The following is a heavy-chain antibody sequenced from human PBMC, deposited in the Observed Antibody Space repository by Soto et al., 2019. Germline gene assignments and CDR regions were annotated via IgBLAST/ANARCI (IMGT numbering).Heavy chain of an antibody. CDR1: GGSITTYY. CDR2: IYSGGST. CDR3: GRGPGGFGVFSLDY. J-gene: IGHJ4*02. D-gene: IGHD3-10*01. Sequence: QVQLQEWGPGLVKPSETLSLTCTVSGGSITTYYWSWIRQPAGKGLEWIGRIYSGGSTNYNPSLRSRVTVSVDMSKKQFSLKLSAVTAADTAVCYCGRGPGGFGVFSLDYWGQGTLVTVSS. V-gene: IGHV4-4*07.